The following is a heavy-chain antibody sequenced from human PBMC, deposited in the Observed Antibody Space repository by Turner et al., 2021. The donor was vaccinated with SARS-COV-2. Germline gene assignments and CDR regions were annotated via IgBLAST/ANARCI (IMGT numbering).Heavy chain of an antibody. CDR2: FFYSGST. Sequence: QLQLQESSPGLVKPSETLSLTCTVSSGSISSSAYYWGWIRQPPGKGLEWIGSFFYSGSTYYSPSLKSRITISVDTSKNQFSLNLSSVTAADTAVYYCARQVSILGRWLAPFDSWGQGTLVTVSS. CDR1: SGSISSSAYY. V-gene: IGHV4-39*01. D-gene: IGHD6-19*01. CDR3: ARQVSILGRWLAPFDS. J-gene: IGHJ4*02.